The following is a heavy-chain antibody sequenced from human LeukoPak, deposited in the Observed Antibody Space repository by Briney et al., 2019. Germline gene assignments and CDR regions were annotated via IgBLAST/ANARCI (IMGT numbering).Heavy chain of an antibody. CDR3: ARCPQEIFDY. CDR1: GFTFSSYA. CDR2: ISVGGGST. J-gene: IGHJ4*02. Sequence: GGSLRLSCAASGFTFSSYAMSWVRQAPGKGLEWVSTISVGGGSTYYADSVNGRFTISRDNSKNTLYLQMNTLRAEDTAVYFCARCPQEIFDYWGQGTLVTVSS. V-gene: IGHV3-23*01.